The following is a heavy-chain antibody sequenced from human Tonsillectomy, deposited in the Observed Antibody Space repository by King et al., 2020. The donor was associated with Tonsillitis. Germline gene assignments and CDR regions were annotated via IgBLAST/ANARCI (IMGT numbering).Heavy chain of an antibody. D-gene: IGHD3-16*02. CDR1: GFTFSNYG. V-gene: IGHV3-30*18. CDR2: IAYDASYE. J-gene: IGHJ2*01. CDR3: AKDGIALSDWYFDL. Sequence: VQLVESGGGVVQPGRSLRLSCAASGFTFSNYGMHWVRQAPGKGLEWVALIAYDASYENYADSVKGRFAISRVNSKNTLYLEMNSLRVEDTAVYYCAKDGIALSDWYFDLWGRGTLVTVSS.